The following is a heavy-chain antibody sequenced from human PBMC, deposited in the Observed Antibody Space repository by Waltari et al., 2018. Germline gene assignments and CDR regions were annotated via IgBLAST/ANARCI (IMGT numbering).Heavy chain of an antibody. CDR2: RRSTRETI. CDR1: GFTFSDFY. CDR3: ARAGFDHQSSGYGMDV. J-gene: IGHJ6*02. Sequence: QVQLVESGGRFVKPGGSLRLSCAASGFTFSDFYMSWIRQVPGRGLELVAYRRSTRETIYYADSVGSRCTMSRDNARKSLYLDMNSLRADDTAVYYCARAGFDHQSSGYGMDVWGQGTTVTVSS. V-gene: IGHV3-11*01. D-gene: IGHD3-22*01.